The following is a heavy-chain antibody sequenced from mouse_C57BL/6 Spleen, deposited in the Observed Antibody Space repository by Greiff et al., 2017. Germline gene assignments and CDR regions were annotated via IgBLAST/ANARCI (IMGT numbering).Heavy chain of an antibody. V-gene: IGHV1-50*01. CDR3: ARGLGRGDYFDY. CDR1: GYTFTSYW. Sequence: VQLQQPGAELVKPGASVKLSCKASGYTFTSYWMQWVKQRPGQGLEWIGEIDPSDSYTNYNQKFKGKATLTVDKSSSTAYMQLSSLTSEDSAVYYCARGLGRGDYFDYWGQGTTLTVSS. D-gene: IGHD4-1*01. CDR2: IDPSDSYT. J-gene: IGHJ2*01.